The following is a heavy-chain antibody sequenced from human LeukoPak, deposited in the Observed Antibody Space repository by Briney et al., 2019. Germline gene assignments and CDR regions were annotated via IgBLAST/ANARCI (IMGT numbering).Heavy chain of an antibody. Sequence: GGSLRLSCAASGFTFSSYAMYWVRQAPGKGLEYVSAISSNGGSTYYADSVKGRFTISRDNSKNMLYLQMGSLRAEDMAVYYCARDDYGDFSHYYYYGMDVWGKGTTVTVSS. CDR2: ISSNGGST. CDR3: ARDDYGDFSHYYYYGMDV. CDR1: GFTFSSYA. J-gene: IGHJ6*04. V-gene: IGHV3-64*02. D-gene: IGHD4-17*01.